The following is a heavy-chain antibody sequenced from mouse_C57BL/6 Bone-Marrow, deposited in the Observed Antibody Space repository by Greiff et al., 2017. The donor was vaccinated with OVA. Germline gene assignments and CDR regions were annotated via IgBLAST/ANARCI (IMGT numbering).Heavy chain of an antibody. D-gene: IGHD3-2*02. CDR3: ARSGSGYGNY. Sequence: VQLMESGAELARPGASVKLSCKASGYTFTSYGISWVKQRTGQGLEWIGEIYPRSGNTYYNEKFKGKATLTVDKSSSTAYMELRSLTSEDSAIYFGARSGSGYGNYWGQGTTLTVSS. CDR2: IYPRSGNT. J-gene: IGHJ2*01. V-gene: IGHV1-81*01. CDR1: GYTFTSYG.